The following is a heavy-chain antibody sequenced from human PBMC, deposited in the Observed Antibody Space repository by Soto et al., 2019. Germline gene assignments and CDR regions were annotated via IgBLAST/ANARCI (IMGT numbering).Heavy chain of an antibody. CDR3: ATGHCSSTSCDLGY. CDR2: FDPEDGET. D-gene: IGHD2-2*01. J-gene: IGHJ4*02. CDR1: GYTLTELS. V-gene: IGHV1-24*01. Sequence: ASVKVSCKVSGYTLTELSMHWVRQAPGKGLEWMGGFDPEDGETIYAQKFQGRVTMTEDTSTDTAYMELSSLRSEDTAVYYCATGHCSSTSCDLGYWGQGTLVTVSS.